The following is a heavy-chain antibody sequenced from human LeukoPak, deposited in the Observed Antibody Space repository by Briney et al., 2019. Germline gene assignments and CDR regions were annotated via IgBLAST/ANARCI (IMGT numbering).Heavy chain of an antibody. CDR3: ARLYDYGEQDGLHWLDP. D-gene: IGHD4-17*01. J-gene: IGHJ5*02. CDR1: RGSINRGTCN. Sequence: SQTLSLTCTVSRGSINRGTCNWSCIRQPARKGLEWIGRIYPSWSTNYNHSLQSRVTISLDTSKSQLSLHLSSLTAPDTAGYYCARLYDYGEQDGLHWLDPWGQGTLVTVSS. CDR2: IYPSWST. V-gene: IGHV4-61*02.